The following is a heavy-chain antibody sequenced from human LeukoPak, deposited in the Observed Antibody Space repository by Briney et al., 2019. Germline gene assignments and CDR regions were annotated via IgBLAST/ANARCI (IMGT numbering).Heavy chain of an antibody. D-gene: IGHD6-13*01. CDR3: ARTYSSDWLRYFDY. CDR1: GYSFANYW. CDR2: IFPGDSDT. J-gene: IGHJ4*02. V-gene: IGHV5-51*01. Sequence: GESLKISCKGSGYSFANYWIGWVRQMPGKGLEWMGIIFPGDSDTRYSPSFQGQVTLSADKSINTAYLQWSSLKASDTAIYYCARTYSSDWLRYFDYWGQGALVTVSS.